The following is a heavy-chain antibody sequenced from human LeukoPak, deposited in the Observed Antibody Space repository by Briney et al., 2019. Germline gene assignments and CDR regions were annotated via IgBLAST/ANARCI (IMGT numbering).Heavy chain of an antibody. CDR2: ISSSSSYI. CDR1: GFTFSSYS. Sequence: GGSLRLSCAASGFTFSSYSMNWVRQAPGKGLEWVSSISSSSSYIYYADSVKGRFTISRDNAKNSLYLQMNSLRAEDTAVYYCARLPLGYCSSTSCLENWFDPWGQGTLVTVSS. J-gene: IGHJ5*02. V-gene: IGHV3-21*01. D-gene: IGHD2-2*01. CDR3: ARLPLGYCSSTSCLENWFDP.